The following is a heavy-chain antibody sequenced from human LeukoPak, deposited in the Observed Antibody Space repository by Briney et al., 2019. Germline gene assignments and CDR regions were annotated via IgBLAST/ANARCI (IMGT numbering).Heavy chain of an antibody. J-gene: IGHJ4*02. V-gene: IGHV4-30-4*01. CDR1: GGSISSGDYY. D-gene: IGHD2-2*01. CDR2: IYYSGST. CDR3: ARGDGYNNVVPAAMIY. Sequence: SQTLSLTCTVSGGSISSGDYYWSWIRQPPGKGLEWIGYIYYSGSTYYNPSLKSRVTISVDTSKNQFSLKLSSVTAADTAVYYCARGDGYNNVVPAAMIYWGQGTLVTVSS.